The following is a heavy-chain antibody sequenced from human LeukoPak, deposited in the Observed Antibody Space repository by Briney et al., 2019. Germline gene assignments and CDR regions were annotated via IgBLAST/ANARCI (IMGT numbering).Heavy chain of an antibody. CDR2: IIPIFGTA. J-gene: IGHJ4*02. V-gene: IGHV1-69*13. CDR1: GYTFTSYY. D-gene: IGHD6-19*01. Sequence: WASVKVSCKASGYTFTSYYMHWVRQAPGQGLEWMGGIIPIFGTANYAQKFQGRVTITADESTSTAYMELSSLRSEDTAVYYCARRIAVAGTGFDYWGQGTLVTVSS. CDR3: ARRIAVAGTGFDY.